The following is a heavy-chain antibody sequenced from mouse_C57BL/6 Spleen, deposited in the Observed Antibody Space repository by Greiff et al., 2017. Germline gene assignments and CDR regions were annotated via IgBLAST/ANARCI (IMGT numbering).Heavy chain of an antibody. CDR2: INPSNGGI. Sequence: QVHVKQPGTELVKPGASVKLSCKASGYTFTSYWMHWVKQRPGQGLEWIGNINPSNGGINYNEKFKSKATLTVDKSSSTAYMQLSSLTSEDSAVYYCARRVYYYGSRWDYFDYWGQGTTLTVS. D-gene: IGHD1-1*01. V-gene: IGHV1-53*01. CDR1: GYTFTSYW. CDR3: ARRVYYYGSRWDYFDY. J-gene: IGHJ2*01.